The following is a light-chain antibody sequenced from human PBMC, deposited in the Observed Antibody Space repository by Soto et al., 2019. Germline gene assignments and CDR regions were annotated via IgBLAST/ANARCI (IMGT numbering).Light chain of an antibody. J-gene: IGLJ2*01. V-gene: IGLV2-23*02. CDR2: EVS. CDR1: SSDVGSYNL. CDR3: CSYAGNSTYVV. Sequence: QSALTQPASVSGSPGQSITISCTGTSSDVGSYNLVSWYQQHPGKAPKLMIYEVSKRPSGFSNRFSGSKSGNTASLTISGLQAEDEADHYCCSYAGNSTYVVFGGGTKLTVL.